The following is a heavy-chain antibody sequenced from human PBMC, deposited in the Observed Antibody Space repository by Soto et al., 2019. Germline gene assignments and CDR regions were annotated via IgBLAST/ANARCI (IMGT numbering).Heavy chain of an antibody. Sequence: GGSLRLSCAASGFTFSSYSMNWVRQAPGKGLEWVSYISSSSSTIYYADFVKGRFTISRDNAKNSLYLQMNSLRDEDTAVYYCVSFRYGLGYYYYGMDVWGQGTTVTVSS. CDR3: VSFRYGLGYYYYGMDV. CDR2: ISSSSSTI. V-gene: IGHV3-48*02. J-gene: IGHJ6*02. D-gene: IGHD3-16*02. CDR1: GFTFSSYS.